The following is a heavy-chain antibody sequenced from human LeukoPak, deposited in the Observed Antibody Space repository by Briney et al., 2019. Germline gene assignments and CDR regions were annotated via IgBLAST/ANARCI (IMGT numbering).Heavy chain of an antibody. Sequence: ASVKVSCKVSGYTLTVLSMHWVRQAPGKGLEWMGGFDPEDGETIYAQKFQGRVTMTEDTSTDTAYMELSSLRSEDTAVYYCATAMRFRYNWNDRLDWFDPWGQGTLVTVSS. CDR3: ATAMRFRYNWNDRLDWFDP. J-gene: IGHJ5*02. CDR2: FDPEDGET. D-gene: IGHD1-1*01. CDR1: GYTLTVLS. V-gene: IGHV1-24*01.